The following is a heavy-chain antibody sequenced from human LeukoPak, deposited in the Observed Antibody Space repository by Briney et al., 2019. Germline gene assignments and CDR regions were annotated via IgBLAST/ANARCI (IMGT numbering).Heavy chain of an antibody. CDR3: AREVYSSSPQWDY. Sequence: ASVKVSCKASGYTFTSYGISWVRQAPGQGLEWMGWISAYNGNTNYAQKLQGRVTMTTDTSTSTACMELRSLRSDDTAVYYCAREVYSSSPQWDYWGQGTLVTVSS. D-gene: IGHD6-6*01. J-gene: IGHJ4*02. CDR1: GYTFTSYG. CDR2: ISAYNGNT. V-gene: IGHV1-18*01.